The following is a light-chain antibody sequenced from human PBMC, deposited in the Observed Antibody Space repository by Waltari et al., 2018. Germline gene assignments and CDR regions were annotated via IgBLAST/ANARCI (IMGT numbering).Light chain of an antibody. J-gene: IGLJ2*01. Sequence: QSVLTQPTSASATAGQRVTISCSGSGSNIGTNTVNWYQQVPGTAPKLVIYGNHQRPPGVPDRISGSKSGTSGSLAISGLRSEDEADYYCSSWDGSLSGLVFGGGTRLTVL. V-gene: IGLV1-44*01. CDR2: GNH. CDR3: SSWDGSLSGLV. CDR1: GSNIGTNT.